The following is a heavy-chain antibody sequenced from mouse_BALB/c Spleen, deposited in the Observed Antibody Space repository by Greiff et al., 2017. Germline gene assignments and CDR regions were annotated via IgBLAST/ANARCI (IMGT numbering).Heavy chain of an antibody. CDR2: INPSTGYT. CDR3: ARGTTATNFDV. Sequence: VQVVESGAELAKPGASVKMSCKASGYTFTSYWMHWVKQRPGQGLEWIGYINPSTGYTEYNQKFKDKATLTADKSSSTAYMQLSSLTSEDSAVYYCARGTTATNFDVWGAGTTVTVSS. CDR1: GYTFTSYW. D-gene: IGHD1-2*01. J-gene: IGHJ1*01. V-gene: IGHV1-7*01.